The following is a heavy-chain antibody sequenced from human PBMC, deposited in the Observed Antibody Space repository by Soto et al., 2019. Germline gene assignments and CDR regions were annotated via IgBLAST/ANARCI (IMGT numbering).Heavy chain of an antibody. CDR1: GFTFSSHS. CDR3: ARGLRDYCISTSCRYFDL. D-gene: IGHD2-2*01. CDR2: ISSSGTYI. J-gene: IGHJ2*01. V-gene: IGHV3-21*01. Sequence: EVQLVESGGGLVKPGGSLRLSCAASGFTFSSHSMNWVRQAPGQGLEWVSSISSSGTYIYYADSLKGRFTISRDNAKSSLYLQLNSLRAEDTAVYYCARGLRDYCISTSCRYFDLWGRGTLVTVSS.